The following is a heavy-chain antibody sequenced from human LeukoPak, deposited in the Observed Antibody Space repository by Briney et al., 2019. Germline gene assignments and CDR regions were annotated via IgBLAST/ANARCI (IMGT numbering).Heavy chain of an antibody. CDR3: ARVGAAAGWDY. Sequence: GGSLRLSCAASGFTISTYWMHWVRQAPGKGLVWVARISSDGNTTRYADFVEGRFAISRDNAKNTLYLQMNSLRAEDTAVYYCARVGAAAGWDYWGQGTLVTVSS. CDR2: ISSDGNTT. CDR1: GFTISTYW. V-gene: IGHV3-74*01. D-gene: IGHD6-13*01. J-gene: IGHJ4*02.